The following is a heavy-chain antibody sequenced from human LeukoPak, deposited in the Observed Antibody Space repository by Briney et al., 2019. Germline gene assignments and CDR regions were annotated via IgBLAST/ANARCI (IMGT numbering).Heavy chain of an antibody. D-gene: IGHD3-22*01. CDR3: ARVRHYDSSGPFDL. V-gene: IGHV3-48*02. Sequence: GGSLRLSCAASGFTFSSYSMDWVRQAPGKGLEWVSYISSSSTIYYADSVKGRFTTSRDNAKNSLYLQMNSLRDEDTAVYYCARVRHYDSSGPFDLWGRGTLVTVSS. CDR2: ISSSSTI. J-gene: IGHJ2*01. CDR1: GFTFSSYS.